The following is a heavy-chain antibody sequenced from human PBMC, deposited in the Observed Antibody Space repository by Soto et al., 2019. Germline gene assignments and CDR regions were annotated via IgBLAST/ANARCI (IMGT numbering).Heavy chain of an antibody. CDR3: AKEPRHYYDSSGSNSFFDY. CDR1: GCTFTSYA. CDR2: INAGNGNT. Sequence: ASVQVSCKASGCTFTSYAMHWVRQAPGQRLEWMGWINAGNGNTKYSQKFQGRVTITRDTSASTAYMELSSLRSEDTAVYYCAKEPRHYYDSSGSNSFFDYWGQGTLVTVSS. D-gene: IGHD3-22*01. V-gene: IGHV1-3*01. J-gene: IGHJ4*02.